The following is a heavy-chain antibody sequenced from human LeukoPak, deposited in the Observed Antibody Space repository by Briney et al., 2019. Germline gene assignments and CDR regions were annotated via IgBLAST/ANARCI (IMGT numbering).Heavy chain of an antibody. CDR2: VNTDGTTT. CDR1: GFTFSNYW. D-gene: IGHD3-10*01. J-gene: IGHJ3*02. V-gene: IGHV3-74*01. CDR3: AKDRVVRGVMGAFDI. Sequence: GGSLRLSCAASGFTFSNYWMHWVRQAPGKGLVWVSRVNTDGTTTAYADSVKGRFTISRDNSKTTLYLQMNSPRAEDTAVYYCAKDRVVRGVMGAFDIWGQGTMVTVSS.